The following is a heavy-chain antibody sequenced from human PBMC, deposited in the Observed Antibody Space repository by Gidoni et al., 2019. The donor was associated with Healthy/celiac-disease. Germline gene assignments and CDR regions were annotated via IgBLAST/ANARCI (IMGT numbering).Heavy chain of an antibody. CDR2: ISYDGSNN. J-gene: IGHJ4*02. CDR3: AREAPTYYDILTGYSPLGY. Sequence: QAQLVESGGDVVQPGRSLGTAAGMAFSSYAMPWVRLGPGRGLEWVAVISYDGSNNSYSDSLQGRFTITTDNSKNTLYLQMNSLGAEDTAVYYCAREAPTYYDILTGYSPLGYWGQGTLVTVSS. D-gene: IGHD3-9*01. V-gene: IGHV3-30-3*01. CDR1: GMAFSSYA.